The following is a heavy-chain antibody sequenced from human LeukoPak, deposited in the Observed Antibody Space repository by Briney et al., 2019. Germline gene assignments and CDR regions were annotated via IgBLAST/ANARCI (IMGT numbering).Heavy chain of an antibody. CDR3: AREERRAFDI. Sequence: GGSLRLSCAASGFTFSSYSMNWVRQAPGRGLEWVSSISSSSSYIYYADSVKGRFTISRDNAKNSLYLQMNSLRAEDTAVYYCAREERRAFDIWGQGTMVTVSS. CDR1: GFTFSSYS. J-gene: IGHJ3*02. D-gene: IGHD6-25*01. CDR2: ISSSSSYI. V-gene: IGHV3-21*01.